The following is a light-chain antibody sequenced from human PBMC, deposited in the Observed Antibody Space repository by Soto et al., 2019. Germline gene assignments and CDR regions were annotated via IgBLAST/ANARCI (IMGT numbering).Light chain of an antibody. V-gene: IGKV1-5*01. J-gene: IGKJ1*01. CDR3: QQYKT. Sequence: DIQITQSPSTLSASVGDSVTITCRASQSISSWLAWYQQKFGQAPRLLIYDAFSRATGIPDRFSASGSGTDFTLTISRLEPEDSAVYYCQQYKTFGQGTKV. CDR2: DAF. CDR1: QSISSW.